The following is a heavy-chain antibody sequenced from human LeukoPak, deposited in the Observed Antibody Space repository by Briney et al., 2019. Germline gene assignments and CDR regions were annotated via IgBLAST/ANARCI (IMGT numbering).Heavy chain of an antibody. D-gene: IGHD2-15*01. CDR3: AREVAATQHRYFDY. Sequence: GASVKVSCKASGYTFTSYAISWVRQAPGQGLEWMGRIIPILGIANYAQKFQGRVTITADKSTSTAYMELSSLRSEDTAVYYCAREVAATQHRYFDYWGQGTLVTVSS. CDR1: GYTFTSYA. J-gene: IGHJ4*02. CDR2: IIPILGIA. V-gene: IGHV1-69*04.